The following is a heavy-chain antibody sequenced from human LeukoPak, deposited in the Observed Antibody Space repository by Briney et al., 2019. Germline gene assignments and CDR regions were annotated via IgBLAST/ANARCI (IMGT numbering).Heavy chain of an antibody. CDR2: ISAYNGYT. J-gene: IGHJ3*02. D-gene: IGHD3-22*01. Sequence: ASVKVSCKASGYTFTNYGISWVRQAPGQGLEWMGWISAYNGYTNYAQKFQGTVTMTRDTSTSTAYLELRSLRSDDTAVYYRARMMTPRLYYDSSGYYNGAFDIWGQGTMVTVSS. CDR1: GYTFTNYG. V-gene: IGHV1-18*01. CDR3: ARMMTPRLYYDSSGYYNGAFDI.